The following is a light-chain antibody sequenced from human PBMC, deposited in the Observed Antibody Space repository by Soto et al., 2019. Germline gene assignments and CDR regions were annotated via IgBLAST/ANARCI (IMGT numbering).Light chain of an antibody. Sequence: EIVLTQSPGTLSLSPGERATLSCRASQSVYSDYLAWYQQKPGQAPRLLISGASTRATGVPARFGGSGSGTDFTLTISRLEPEDFAVYYCQQYGSLYTFGQGTKVDIK. CDR3: QQYGSLYT. CDR2: GAS. V-gene: IGKV3-20*01. J-gene: IGKJ2*01. CDR1: QSVYSDY.